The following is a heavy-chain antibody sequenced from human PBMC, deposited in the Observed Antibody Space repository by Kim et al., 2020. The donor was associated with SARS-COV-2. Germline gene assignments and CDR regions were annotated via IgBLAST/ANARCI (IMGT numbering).Heavy chain of an antibody. CDR2: IYHSGST. CDR1: GGSISSSNW. J-gene: IGHJ4*02. D-gene: IGHD5-18*01. CDR3: ARESGYRRKNFDY. V-gene: IGHV4-4*02. Sequence: SETLSLTCAVSGGSISSSNWWSWVRQPPGKGLEWIGEIYHSGSTNYNPSLKSRVTISVDKSKNQFSLKLSSVTAADTAVYYCARESGYRRKNFDYWGQGTLVTVSS.